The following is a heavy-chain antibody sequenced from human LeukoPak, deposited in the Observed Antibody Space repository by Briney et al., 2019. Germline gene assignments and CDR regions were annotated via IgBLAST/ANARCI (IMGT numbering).Heavy chain of an antibody. CDR3: ARDFYGDDGHHPFDY. CDR2: IYASGST. V-gene: IGHV4-4*07. CDR1: GGSISNYY. D-gene: IGHD2/OR15-2a*01. J-gene: IGHJ4*02. Sequence: PWETLSFTCSVSGGSISNYYWNWLRQPAGKGLEWIGRIYASGSTNYNPSLKSRVTISMDKSKNHFSLNLKSVTAADTAFYYCARDFYGDDGHHPFDYWGQGIQVTVSS.